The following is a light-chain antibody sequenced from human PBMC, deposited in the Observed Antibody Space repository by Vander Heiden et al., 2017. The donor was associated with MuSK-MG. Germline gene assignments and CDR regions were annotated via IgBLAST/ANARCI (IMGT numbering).Light chain of an antibody. CDR2: WAS. CDR3: QQDYSTPQT. V-gene: IGKV4-1*01. J-gene: IGKJ2*01. Sequence: DIVMTQSPDSLAVSLGERATINCKSSQSVLYSSNNKNYLAWYQQKPGQPPKLLIYWASTRESGVPDRFSGSGSGTDFTLTISSLHAEDVAVYYCQQDYSTPQTFGQGAKLEIK. CDR1: QSVLYSSNNKNY.